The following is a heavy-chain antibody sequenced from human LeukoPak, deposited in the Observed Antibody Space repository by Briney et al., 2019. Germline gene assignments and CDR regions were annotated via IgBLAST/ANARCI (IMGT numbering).Heavy chain of an antibody. CDR2: IVGSSST. Sequence: GGSLRLSCAASGFTFSNFAMTWVRQAPGKGLEWVSSIVGSSSTYYADSLKGRFTISRDNAKNSLYLQMNSLRAEDTAVYYCARARQYYFDYWGQGTLVTVSS. CDR1: GFTFSNFA. CDR3: ARARQYYFDY. V-gene: IGHV3-21*04. J-gene: IGHJ4*02.